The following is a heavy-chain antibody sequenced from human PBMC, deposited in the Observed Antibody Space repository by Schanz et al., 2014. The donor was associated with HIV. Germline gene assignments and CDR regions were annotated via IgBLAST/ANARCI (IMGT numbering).Heavy chain of an antibody. CDR3: AKGDPTAADPTDS. CDR1: GFTFNNYD. CDR2: ISDTGGST. J-gene: IGHJ4*02. Sequence: VQLVESGGGVVQPGRSLRLSCPASGFTFNNYDMGWVRQAPGKGLEWVSGISDTGGSTYYADSVKGRFTISKDYSKNTLYLQMNSLRAEDTAIYYCAKGDPTAADPTDSWGQGTLVTVSS. V-gene: IGHV3-23*04. D-gene: IGHD2-15*01.